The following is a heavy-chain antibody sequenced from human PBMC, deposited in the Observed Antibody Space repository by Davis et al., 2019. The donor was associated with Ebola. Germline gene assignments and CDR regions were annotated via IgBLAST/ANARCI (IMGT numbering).Heavy chain of an antibody. J-gene: IGHJ6*01. CDR3: ARGDFYYGVDV. Sequence: GGSLRLSCAASGFTFSSYAMSWIRQAPGKGLEWVSVISGSGGRTHYADSVKGRFTISRDSSKNTVYLQMNNLRAEDTAVYYCARGDFYYGVDVWGQGTTVTVSS. CDR2: ISGSGGRT. CDR1: GFTFSSYA. V-gene: IGHV3-23*01.